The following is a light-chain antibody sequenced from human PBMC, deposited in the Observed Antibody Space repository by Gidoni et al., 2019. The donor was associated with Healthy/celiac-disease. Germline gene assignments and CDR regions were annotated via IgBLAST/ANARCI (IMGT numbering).Light chain of an antibody. CDR1: QDISNY. V-gene: IGKV1-33*01. CDR2: DAS. Sequence: DIQMTQSPSSLSASVGDRVTITCQASQDISNYLNWYQQKPGKAPKLLIYDASNLETGVPSRVSGSGSGTDFTFTISSRQPEDIATYYCQRYDNLPVTFGGGTKVEIK. CDR3: QRYDNLPVT. J-gene: IGKJ4*01.